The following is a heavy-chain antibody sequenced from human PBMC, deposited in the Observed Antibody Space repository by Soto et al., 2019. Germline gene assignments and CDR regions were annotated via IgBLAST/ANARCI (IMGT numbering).Heavy chain of an antibody. Sequence: QVQLVQSGAEVKKPGSSVKVSCKASGGTFSSYAISWVRQAPGQGLEWMGGIIPIFGTANYARKFQGRVTITADESTSTAYMELSRLRSEDTAVYYCARGTHKDIVVVPAASLLHAFDIWGQGTMVTVSS. CDR2: IIPIFGTA. CDR3: ARGTHKDIVVVPAASLLHAFDI. J-gene: IGHJ3*02. V-gene: IGHV1-69*01. D-gene: IGHD2-2*01. CDR1: GGTFSSYA.